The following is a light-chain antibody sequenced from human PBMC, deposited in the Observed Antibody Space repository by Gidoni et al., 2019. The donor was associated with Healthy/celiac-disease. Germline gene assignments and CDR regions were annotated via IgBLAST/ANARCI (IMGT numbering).Light chain of an antibody. CDR1: QSVSRY. Sequence: DIQMTQSPSSLSASVGDRVTITCRASQSVSRYLNWFQQKAGTAPKLLIYAASNLQSGVPSRFSGSGSGTEYTLTISSLQPEDFATYYCQQSYSAPPTFXXXTRLEIK. CDR3: QQSYSAPPT. J-gene: IGKJ5*01. V-gene: IGKV1-39*01. CDR2: AAS.